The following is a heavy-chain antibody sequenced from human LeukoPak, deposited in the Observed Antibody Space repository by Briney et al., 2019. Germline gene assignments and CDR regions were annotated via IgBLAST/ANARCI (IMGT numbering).Heavy chain of an antibody. CDR3: ARDSVTHDAFDI. J-gene: IGHJ3*02. Sequence: PGGSLRLSCAASGFTFSSYSTNWVRQAPGKGLEWVSSICSSSSYIYYADSVKGRFTISRDNAKNSLYLQMNSLRAEDTAVYYCARDSVTHDAFDIWGQGTMVTVSS. V-gene: IGHV3-21*01. CDR1: GFTFSSYS. CDR2: ICSSSSYI. D-gene: IGHD5-18*01.